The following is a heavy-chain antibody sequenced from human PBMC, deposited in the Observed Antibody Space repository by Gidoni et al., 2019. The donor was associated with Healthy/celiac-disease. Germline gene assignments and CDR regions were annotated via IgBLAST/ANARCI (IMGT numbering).Heavy chain of an antibody. J-gene: IGHJ4*02. D-gene: IGHD3-10*01. CDR2: MNPNSGNT. CDR1: GYTLTSYD. CDR3: ARGPRGYYGSGSYFVS. Sequence: QEQLVQSGAEVKKPGVSVKVFCKASGYTLTSYDINWVRQATGQGLEWMGWMNPNSGNTGYAQKFQGRVTMTRNTSISTAYMELSSLRSEDTAVYYCARGPRGYYGSGSYFVSWGQGTLVTVSS. V-gene: IGHV1-8*01.